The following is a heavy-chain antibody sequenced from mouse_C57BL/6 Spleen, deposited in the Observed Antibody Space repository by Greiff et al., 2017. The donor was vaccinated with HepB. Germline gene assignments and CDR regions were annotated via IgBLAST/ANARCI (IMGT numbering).Heavy chain of an antibody. V-gene: IGHV3-6*01. J-gene: IGHJ2*01. CDR1: GYSITSGYD. CDR2: ISYDGSN. Sequence: EVQLQQSGPGLVKPSQSLSLTCSVTGYSITSGYDWNWIRQFPGNKLEWMGYISYDGSNNYNPSLKNRIAITRDTSKNQFFLKLNSVTTEDTATYYCARDSWDYWGQGTTLTVSS. CDR3: ARDSWDY. D-gene: IGHD1-1*01.